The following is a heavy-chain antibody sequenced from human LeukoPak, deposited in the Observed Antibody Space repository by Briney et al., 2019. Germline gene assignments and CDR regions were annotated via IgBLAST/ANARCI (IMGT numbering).Heavy chain of an antibody. J-gene: IGHJ4*02. D-gene: IGHD4-11*01. CDR2: IWSDGSNK. CDR1: GFTFSHYG. Sequence: PERSLRLSCAASGFTFSHYGFHWVRQAPGKGLEWVAVIWSDGSNKYYGDSVKGRFIIYRDDSQNTVYLQMNSLRAEDTAVYYVAKDAQGGFAYSTPLEYWGQGPLVTVSS. CDR3: AKDAQGGFAYSTPLEY. V-gene: IGHV3-33*06.